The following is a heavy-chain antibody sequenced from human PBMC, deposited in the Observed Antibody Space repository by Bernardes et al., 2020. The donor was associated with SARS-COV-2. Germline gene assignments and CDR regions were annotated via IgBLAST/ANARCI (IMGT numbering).Heavy chain of an antibody. CDR3: ATGRFGEAPFHH. D-gene: IGHD3-10*01. CDR2: INHSGRT. Sequence: TRSLTGGFSGGSFSAYYWRWIRQPPGKGLQWIGEINHSGRTKYNPSLKSRVTISVDTSKKQFSVNLKSLTAADTAIYYCATGRFGEAPFHHWGQGTLVTVSS. V-gene: IGHV4-34*01. J-gene: IGHJ1*01. CDR1: GGSFSAYY.